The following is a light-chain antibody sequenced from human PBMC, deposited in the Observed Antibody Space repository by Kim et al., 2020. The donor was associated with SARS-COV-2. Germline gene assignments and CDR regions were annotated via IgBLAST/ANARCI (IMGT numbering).Light chain of an antibody. CDR1: SLRSYY. Sequence: VALRQTVRITCRGASLRSYYATWYQQKPGQAPILVIYGKNNRPSGIPDRCSGSSSGNTASLTITGTQAGDEADYYCNSRDSNDNVVFGGGTQLTVL. CDR2: GKN. V-gene: IGLV3-19*01. J-gene: IGLJ2*01. CDR3: NSRDSNDNVV.